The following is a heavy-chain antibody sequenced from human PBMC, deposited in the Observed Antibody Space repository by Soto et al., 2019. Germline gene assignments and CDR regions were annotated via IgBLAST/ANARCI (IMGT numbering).Heavy chain of an antibody. CDR1: GYTFTGYY. Sequence: GASVKVSCKASGYTFTGYYMHWVRQAPGQGLEWMGWINPNSGGTNYAQKFQGWVTMTRDTSISTAYMELSRLRSDDTAVYYCARSGARLRLGEFSLPGGMDVWGQGTTVTVSS. D-gene: IGHD3-16*02. J-gene: IGHJ6*02. CDR3: ARSGARLRLGEFSLPGGMDV. V-gene: IGHV1-2*04. CDR2: INPNSGGT.